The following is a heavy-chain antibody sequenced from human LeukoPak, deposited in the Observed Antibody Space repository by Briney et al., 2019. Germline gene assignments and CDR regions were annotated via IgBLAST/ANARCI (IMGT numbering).Heavy chain of an antibody. CDR3: ARNYYDSIGHTHPPYYFDY. CDR2: TRNKANSYTT. D-gene: IGHD3-22*01. V-gene: IGHV3-72*01. CDR1: GFTFSDHY. J-gene: IGHJ4*02. Sequence: TGGSLRLSCAASGFTFSDHYMDWVRQAPGKGLEWVGRTRNKANSYTTEYAASVKGRFTISRDDSKNSLYLQMNSLKTEDTAVYYCARNYYDSIGHTHPPYYFDYWGQGTLVTVSP.